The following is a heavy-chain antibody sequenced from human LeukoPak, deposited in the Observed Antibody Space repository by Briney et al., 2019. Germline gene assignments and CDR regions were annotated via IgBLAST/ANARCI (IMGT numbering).Heavy chain of an antibody. V-gene: IGHV1-69*01. J-gene: IGHJ6*04. D-gene: IGHD3-16*01. Sequence: SVKVSCKASGGTFSSYAISWVRQAPGQGLEWMGGIIPIFGTANYAQKFQGRVTITADESTSTAYMELSSLRSEDTAVYYCVWGSYNYYYYGMDVWGKGTRSPSPQ. CDR1: GGTFSSYA. CDR3: VWGSYNYYYYGMDV. CDR2: IIPIFGTA.